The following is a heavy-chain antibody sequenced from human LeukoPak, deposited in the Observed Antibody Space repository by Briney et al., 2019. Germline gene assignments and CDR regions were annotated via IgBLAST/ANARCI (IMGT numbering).Heavy chain of an antibody. Sequence: NPGGSLRLSCAASGFTFSSYSMNWVRQAPGKGLEWVSSISSSSSYIYYADSVKGRFTISRDNAKNSLYLQMNSLRAEDTAVYYCARGLYPGELSLYYYYYMDVWGKGTTVTVSS. V-gene: IGHV3-21*01. D-gene: IGHD3-16*02. CDR1: GFTFSSYS. CDR3: ARGLYPGELSLYYYYYMDV. J-gene: IGHJ6*03. CDR2: ISSSSSYI.